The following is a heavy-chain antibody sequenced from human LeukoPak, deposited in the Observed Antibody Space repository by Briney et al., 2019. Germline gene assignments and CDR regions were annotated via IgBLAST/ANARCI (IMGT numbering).Heavy chain of an antibody. J-gene: IGHJ4*02. CDR1: GGPISNYY. D-gene: IGHD6-19*01. CDR2: IYSSGST. CDR3: ARVSAYHSSGWYIKY. Sequence: NPSETLSLTCTVSGGPISNYYWSWIRQPAGKGLEWIGRIYSSGSTNYNPSLKSRVTMSIDTSQNQFSLTLNSVTAADTALYYCARVSAYHSSGWYIKYWGLGTLVTVSS. V-gene: IGHV4-4*07.